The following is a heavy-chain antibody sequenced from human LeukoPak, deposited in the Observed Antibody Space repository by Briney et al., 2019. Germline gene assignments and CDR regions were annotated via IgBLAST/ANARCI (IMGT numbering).Heavy chain of an antibody. Sequence: PGGSLRLSCAASGFTFSSSAMTWVRQAPGKGLEWVSAINSGGDDTVHADSVKGRLTITRDNSKNTLYLQMNSVRAEDTAKYYCTKGGSYAPLDYWGQGTLVTVSS. CDR3: TKGGSYAPLDY. CDR1: GFTFSSSA. CDR2: INSGGDDT. J-gene: IGHJ4*02. V-gene: IGHV3-23*01. D-gene: IGHD1-26*01.